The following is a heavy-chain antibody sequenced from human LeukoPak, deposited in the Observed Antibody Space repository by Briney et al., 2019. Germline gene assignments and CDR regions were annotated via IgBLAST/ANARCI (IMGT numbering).Heavy chain of an antibody. CDR2: ISSRSSYI. D-gene: IGHD4-11*01. CDR3: ATHDYSNFGPNY. V-gene: IGHV3-21*01. CDR1: GFTFSSYS. J-gene: IGHJ4*02. Sequence: PGGSLRLSCAASGFTFSSYSMNWVRQAPGKGLEWVSSISSRSSYIYYADSVKGRFTISRDNAKNSLYLQMNSLRAEDTAVYYCATHDYSNFGPNYWGQGTLVTVSS.